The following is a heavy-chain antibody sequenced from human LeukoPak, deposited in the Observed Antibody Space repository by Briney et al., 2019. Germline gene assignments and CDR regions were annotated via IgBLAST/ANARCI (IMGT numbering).Heavy chain of an antibody. D-gene: IGHD6-13*01. Sequence: SVTVSCKASGGTFSSYAISWVRQAPGQGLEWMGGIIPIFGTANYAQKFQGRVTITADESTSTAYMELSSLRSEDTAVYYCASSIWYATAFDIWGQGTMVTVSS. CDR2: IIPIFGTA. CDR1: GGTFSSYA. J-gene: IGHJ3*02. V-gene: IGHV1-69*13. CDR3: ASSIWYATAFDI.